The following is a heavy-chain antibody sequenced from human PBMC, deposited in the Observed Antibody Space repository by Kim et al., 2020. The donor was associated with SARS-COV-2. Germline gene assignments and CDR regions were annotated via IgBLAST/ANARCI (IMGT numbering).Heavy chain of an antibody. V-gene: IGHV4-59*09. D-gene: IGHD3-16*01. CDR2: T. Sequence: TNYTPSRKSRVTISEDTSKNPFSQKLSSVTAEDTAVYYCARGYDPYDAFDIWGQGTMVTVSS. J-gene: IGHJ3*02. CDR3: ARGYDPYDAFDI.